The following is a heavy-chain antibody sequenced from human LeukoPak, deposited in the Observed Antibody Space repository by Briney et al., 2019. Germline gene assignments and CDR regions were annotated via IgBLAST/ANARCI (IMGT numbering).Heavy chain of an antibody. D-gene: IGHD4-17*01. V-gene: IGHV1-69*13. Sequence: ASVKVSCKASGGTFSNYAISWVRQAPGQGLEWMGGIITNYGTTNYAQKYQGRVTITADESTTTVYMELSSLRSEDTAVYYCARNDYGGHDAFDIWGQGTMVIVSS. CDR3: ARNDYGGHDAFDI. J-gene: IGHJ3*02. CDR2: IITNYGTT. CDR1: GGTFSNYA.